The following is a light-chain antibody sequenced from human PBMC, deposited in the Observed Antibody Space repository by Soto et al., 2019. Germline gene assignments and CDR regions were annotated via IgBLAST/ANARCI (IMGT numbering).Light chain of an antibody. CDR1: QDISRS. Sequence: DIQMTQSPSTLSASVGDRVTVTCRASQDISRSLAWYQQKPGQAPKLLMYQASNLEREVPSRFSGSGSGTELNLTLRRLQSDDFATYYCLQYKRYSPYTFGQGNKLEI. CDR2: QAS. CDR3: LQYKRYSPYT. J-gene: IGKJ2*01. V-gene: IGKV1-5*03.